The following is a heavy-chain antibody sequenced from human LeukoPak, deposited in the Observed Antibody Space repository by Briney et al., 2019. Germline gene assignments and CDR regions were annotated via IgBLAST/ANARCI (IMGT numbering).Heavy chain of an antibody. CDR1: GYTFTIYY. CDR2: INPSGGST. D-gene: IGHD3-3*01. V-gene: IGHV1-46*01. CDR3: ARDTYYDFWSGYFPYYYYYMDV. J-gene: IGHJ6*03. Sequence: ASVTVSFTASGYTFTIYYMHWVRQAPGQGLEWMGIINPSGGSTSYAQKFQGRVTMTRDTSTSTVYMELSSLRSEDTAVYYCARDTYYDFWSGYFPYYYYYMDVWGKGTTVTVSS.